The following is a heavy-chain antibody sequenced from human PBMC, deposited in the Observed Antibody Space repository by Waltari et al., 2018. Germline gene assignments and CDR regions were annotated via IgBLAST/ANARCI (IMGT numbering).Heavy chain of an antibody. CDR1: GGTFSSYA. CDR2: IIPIFGTA. CDR3: ARERVGATLDY. J-gene: IGHJ4*02. D-gene: IGHD1-26*01. V-gene: IGHV1-69*01. Sequence: QVQLVQSGAEVKKPGSSVKVSCKASGGTFSSYAISWGRQAPGQGLDWMGGIIPIFGTANYAQKFQGRVTITADESTSTAYMELSSLRSEDTAVYYCARERVGATLDYWGQGTLVTVSS.